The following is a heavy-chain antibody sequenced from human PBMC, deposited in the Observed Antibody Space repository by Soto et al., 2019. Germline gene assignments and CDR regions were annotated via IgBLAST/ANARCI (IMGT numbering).Heavy chain of an antibody. CDR2: INHSGST. Sequence: QVQLQQWGAGLLKPSETLSLTCAVYGGSFSGYYWSWIRQPPGKGLEWIGEINHSGSTNYNPSLKSRVTISVDTYKNQFSLKLSSVTAADTAVYYCARGSYDFWSGYYAYYYGMDVWGQGTTVTVSS. D-gene: IGHD3-3*01. CDR1: GGSFSGYY. J-gene: IGHJ6*02. V-gene: IGHV4-34*01. CDR3: ARGSYDFWSGYYAYYYGMDV.